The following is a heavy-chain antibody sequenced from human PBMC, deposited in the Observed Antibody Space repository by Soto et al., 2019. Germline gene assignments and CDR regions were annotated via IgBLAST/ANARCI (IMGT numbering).Heavy chain of an antibody. J-gene: IGHJ6*03. CDR2: ISSSSSAI. CDR3: ARDLSRGSTFYYYMDV. Sequence: ELQLVESGGGLVPPGGSLRLSCSASGFSISGYALNWVRQAPGKGPEWVSYISSSSSAIDYAGSVKGRFSISRDNGKNSLYLQMNSLRAEDTAVYYCARDLSRGSTFYYYMDVWGKGTTVTVSS. V-gene: IGHV3-48*01. CDR1: GFSISGYA. D-gene: IGHD3-22*01.